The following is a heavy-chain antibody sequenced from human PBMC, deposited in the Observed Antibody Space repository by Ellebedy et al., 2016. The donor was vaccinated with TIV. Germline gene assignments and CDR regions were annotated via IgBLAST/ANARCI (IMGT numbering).Heavy chain of an antibody. J-gene: IGHJ4*02. CDR1: GFSFNNYG. Sequence: PGGSLRLSCAASGFSFNNYGIHWIRQAPGMGLEWVAVIWSDGNIEYYGDSVKGRFTISRDNSKNTLYLQMNSLRAEDTAVYHCARDNRGYFGSGSYPFDYWGQGTLVTVSS. V-gene: IGHV3-33*08. CDR3: ARDNRGYFGSGSYPFDY. CDR2: IWSDGNIE. D-gene: IGHD3-10*01.